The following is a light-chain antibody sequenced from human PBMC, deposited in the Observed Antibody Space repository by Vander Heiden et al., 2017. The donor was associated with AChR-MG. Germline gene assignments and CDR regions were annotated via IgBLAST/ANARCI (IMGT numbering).Light chain of an antibody. CDR1: SSDVGGYKD. CDR2: EVS. J-gene: IGLJ1*01. V-gene: IGLV2-14*01. CDR3: SSYTSRGILNI. Sequence: QSALTQPASVSGPPGQSITISCTGTSSDVGGYKDVSWYQQHPGKVPKLVIDEVSNRPSGVSNRFSGSKSGNTASLTISGLQAEDEADYDCSSYTSRGILNILGTGTKVT.